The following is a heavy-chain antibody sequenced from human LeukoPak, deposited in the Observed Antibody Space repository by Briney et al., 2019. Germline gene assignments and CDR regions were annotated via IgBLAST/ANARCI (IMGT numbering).Heavy chain of an antibody. V-gene: IGHV3-64*01. CDR3: ARDWSRGYSYGYFDY. CDR2: ISSNGGST. J-gene: IGHJ4*02. CDR1: GFTFSNAW. D-gene: IGHD5-18*01. Sequence: GGSLRLSCAASGFTFSNAWMSWVRQAPGKGLEYVSAISSNGGSTYYANSVKGRFIISRDNSKNTLYFQMGSLRAEDMAVYYCARDWSRGYSYGYFDYWGQGTLVTVSS.